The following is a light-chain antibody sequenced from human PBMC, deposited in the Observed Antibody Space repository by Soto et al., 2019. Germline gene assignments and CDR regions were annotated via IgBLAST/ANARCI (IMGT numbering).Light chain of an antibody. J-gene: IGLJ1*01. CDR2: EVS. CDR3: SSYAGTTSYV. CDR1: SSDIGGYNY. V-gene: IGLV2-8*01. Sequence: QSALTQPPSASGSPGQSVTISCTGTSSDIGGYNYVSWYQQHPGKAPELMIYEVSKRPSGVPDRFSGSKSGNTASLTVSGLQAEDEADYYCSSYAGTTSYVFGTGTKVTVL.